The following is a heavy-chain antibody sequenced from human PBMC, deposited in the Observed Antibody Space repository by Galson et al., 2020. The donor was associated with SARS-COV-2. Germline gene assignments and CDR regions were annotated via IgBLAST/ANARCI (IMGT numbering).Heavy chain of an antibody. CDR3: AKDLSHDYGDYGTGDY. D-gene: IGHD4-17*01. J-gene: IGHJ4*02. CDR2: ISYDGSNK. CDR1: GFTFSSYG. Sequence: TGGSLRLSCAASGFTFSSYGMHWVRQAPGKGLEWVAVISYDGSNKYYADSVKGRFTISRDNSKNTLYLQMNSLRAEDTAVYYCAKDLSHDYGDYGTGDYWGQGTLVTVSS. V-gene: IGHV3-30*18.